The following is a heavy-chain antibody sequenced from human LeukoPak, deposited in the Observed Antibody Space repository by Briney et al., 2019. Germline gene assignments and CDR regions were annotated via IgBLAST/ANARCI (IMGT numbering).Heavy chain of an antibody. CDR2: MNPNSGTT. V-gene: IGHV1-8*03. D-gene: IGHD2-21*02. J-gene: IGHJ2*01. Sequence: WASVKVSCKASGYTFTSYDINWVRQATGQGLEWMGWMNPNSGTTGYAQKFQDRITITRDTSISTAYMELSSLISEDTAVYYCAKDVLRLNYGYFDLWGRGTLVSVSS. CDR3: AKDVLRLNYGYFDL. CDR1: GYTFTSYD.